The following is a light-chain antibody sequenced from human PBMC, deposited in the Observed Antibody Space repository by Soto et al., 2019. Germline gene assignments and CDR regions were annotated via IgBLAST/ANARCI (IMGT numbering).Light chain of an antibody. CDR1: QSVSSSY. V-gene: IGKV3-20*01. CDR2: GTS. J-gene: IGKJ1*01. CDR3: QQYGSSPQT. Sequence: EIVLTQSPGTLSLSPGERATLSCRASQSVSSSYLAWYQQKPGQAPRLLIYGTSSRATGIPDRFSGSGSGADFTLTISTLEPEDFAVHYCQQYGSSPQTFGQGTKVDIK.